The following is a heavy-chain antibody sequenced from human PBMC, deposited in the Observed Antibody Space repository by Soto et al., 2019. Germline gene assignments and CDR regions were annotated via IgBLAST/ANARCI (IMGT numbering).Heavy chain of an antibody. CDR2: IYHSGST. Sequence: QLQLQESGSGLVKPSQTLSLTCAVSGGSISSGGYSWSWIWQPPGKGLEWIGYIYHSGSTYYNPSLKSRVTISVDRSKNQFSLKLSSVTAADTAVYYCARAYDFWSGYLENWFDPWGQGTLVTVSS. CDR1: GGSISSGGYS. V-gene: IGHV4-30-2*01. CDR3: ARAYDFWSGYLENWFDP. D-gene: IGHD3-3*01. J-gene: IGHJ5*02.